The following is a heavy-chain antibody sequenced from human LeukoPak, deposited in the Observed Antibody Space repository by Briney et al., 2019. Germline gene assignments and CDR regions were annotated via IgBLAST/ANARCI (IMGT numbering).Heavy chain of an antibody. J-gene: IGHJ4*02. CDR3: ARDARIAVAGTSPESSGY. D-gene: IGHD6-19*01. V-gene: IGHV3-11*06. CDR1: GFTFSDYY. Sequence: GGSLRLSCAASGFTFSDYYMSWIRQAPGKGLEWVSSISSGSSYIYYADSVKGRFTISRDNAKNSLYLQMVSLRAEDTAVYYCARDARIAVAGTSPESSGYWGQGTLVTVSS. CDR2: ISSGSSYI.